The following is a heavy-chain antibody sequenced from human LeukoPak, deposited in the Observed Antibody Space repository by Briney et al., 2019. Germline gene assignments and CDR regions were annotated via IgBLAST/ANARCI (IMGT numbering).Heavy chain of an antibody. CDR3: ASWDGGTDY. D-gene: IGHD1-26*01. CDR1: GFTFSSYA. Sequence: GGSLRLSCAASGFTFSSYAMHWVRQAPGKGLEWVAVISYDGSNKYYADSVKGRFTISRDNSKNTLYLQMNSLRAEDTAVYYCASWDGGTDYWGQGTLVTVSS. V-gene: IGHV3-30*04. J-gene: IGHJ4*02. CDR2: ISYDGSNK.